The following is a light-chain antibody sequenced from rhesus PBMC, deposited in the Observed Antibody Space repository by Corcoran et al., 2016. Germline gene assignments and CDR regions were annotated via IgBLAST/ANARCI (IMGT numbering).Light chain of an antibody. Sequence: DIVMTQSPDSLAVSLGERVIINCKSSQSLLYTSNNKNYLAWYQQKPGQAPKLLISWASAREAGVPNGFSGGGSGTDFTLTISGLQAEDVAVYYCQQYYSPPYTFGQGAKVEI. CDR1: QSLLYTSNNKNY. J-gene: IGKJ2*01. CDR2: WAS. CDR3: QQYYSPPYT. V-gene: IGKV4-1*01.